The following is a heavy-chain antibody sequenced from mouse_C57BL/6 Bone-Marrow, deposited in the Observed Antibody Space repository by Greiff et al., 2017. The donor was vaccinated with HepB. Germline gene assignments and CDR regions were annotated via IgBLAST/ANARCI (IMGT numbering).Heavy chain of an antibody. J-gene: IGHJ1*03. CDR3: ARLPGGGSSPCWYFDV. D-gene: IGHD1-1*01. V-gene: IGHV1-55*01. CDR1: GYTFTSYW. Sequence: QVQLKQPGAELVKPGASVKMSCKASGYTFTSYWITWVKQRPGQGLEWIGDIYPGSGSTNYNEKFKSKATLTVDTSSSTAYMQLSSLTSEDSAVYYCARLPGGGSSPCWYFDVWGTGTTVTVSS. CDR2: IYPGSGST.